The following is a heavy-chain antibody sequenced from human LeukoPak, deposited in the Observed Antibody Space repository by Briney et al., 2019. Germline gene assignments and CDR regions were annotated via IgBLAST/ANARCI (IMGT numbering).Heavy chain of an antibody. CDR3: ARDYCSSTSCSFDY. D-gene: IGHD2-2*01. J-gene: IGHJ4*02. CDR1: GFTFSSYA. CDR2: ISYDGSNK. V-gene: IGHV3-30-3*01. Sequence: TGGSLRLSCAASGFTFSSYAMHWVRQAPGKGLEWVAVISYDGSNKYYADSVKGRFTISRDNSKNTLYLQMNSLRAEDTAVYYCARDYCSSTSCSFDYWAREPWSPSPQ.